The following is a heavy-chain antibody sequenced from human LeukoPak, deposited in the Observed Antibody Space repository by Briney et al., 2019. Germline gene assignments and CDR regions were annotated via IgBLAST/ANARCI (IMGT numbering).Heavy chain of an antibody. V-gene: IGHV3-23*01. J-gene: IGHJ5*02. CDR2: ISGSGGST. CDR3: AKEYYGSGKSFDP. D-gene: IGHD3-10*01. CDR1: GFTFTKYW. Sequence: PGGSLRLSCAASGFTFTKYWMTWVRQAPGKGLEWVSAISGSGGSTYYADSVKGRFTISRDDSKNTLYLQMNSLRAEDTAVYYCAKEYYGSGKSFDPWGQGTLVTVSS.